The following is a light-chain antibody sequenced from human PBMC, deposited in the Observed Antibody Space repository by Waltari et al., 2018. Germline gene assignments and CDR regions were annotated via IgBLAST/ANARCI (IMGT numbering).Light chain of an antibody. CDR3: SSYTSSSTLRV. CDR2: DVS. CDR1: SSDVGGYNY. J-gene: IGLJ3*02. Sequence: QSALTQPTSVSGSPGQSITISCTGTSSDVGGYNYVSWYQQHPGKAPKLMIYDVSKRPSGVSNRCSGSKSGNTASLTISGLQAEDKADYYCSSYTSSSTLRVFGGGTKLTVL. V-gene: IGLV2-14*01.